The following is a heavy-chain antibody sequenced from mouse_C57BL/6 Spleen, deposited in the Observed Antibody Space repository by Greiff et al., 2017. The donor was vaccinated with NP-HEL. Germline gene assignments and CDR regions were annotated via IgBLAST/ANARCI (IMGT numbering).Heavy chain of an antibody. CDR2: ICSGGDYN. J-gene: IGHJ4*01. Sequence: EVQLVESGEGLVKPGGSLKLSCAASGFTFSSYAMSWVRQTPEKRLEWVAYICSGGDYNYYADTVKGRSTIARDNARNTLYLQLSSLKSEDTAMYYCTRDLSSYGMDYWGQGTSVTVSS. CDR3: TRDLSSYGMDY. V-gene: IGHV5-9-1*02. D-gene: IGHD1-1*01. CDR1: GFTFSSYA.